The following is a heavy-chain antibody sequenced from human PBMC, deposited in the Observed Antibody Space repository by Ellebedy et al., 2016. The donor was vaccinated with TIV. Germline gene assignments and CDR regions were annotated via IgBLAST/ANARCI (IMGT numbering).Heavy chain of an antibody. J-gene: IGHJ4*02. Sequence: GGSLRLXXAASGFTFSSYWMSWVRQAPGKGLEWVANIKQDGSEIYYVDSVKGRFTISRDNAENSLYLQMNSLRAEDTAVYYCARDKIVGATYFDYWGQGTLVTVSS. CDR2: IKQDGSEI. V-gene: IGHV3-7*01. CDR3: ARDKIVGATYFDY. D-gene: IGHD1-26*01. CDR1: GFTFSSYW.